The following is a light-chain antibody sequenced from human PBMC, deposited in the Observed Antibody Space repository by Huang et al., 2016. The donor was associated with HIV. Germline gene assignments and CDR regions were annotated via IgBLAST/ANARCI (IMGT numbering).Light chain of an antibody. J-gene: IGKJ1*01. CDR1: QGISTY. V-gene: IGKV1D-8*01. CDR3: QQYYSFPPT. CDR2: TAS. Sequence: VIWMTQSPSLLSASTGDRVTITCRISQGISTYLAWYQQKPGKAPELLIHTASTLQSGVPSRFSGSGSGTDFTLTISYLQSEDFATYFCQQYYSFPPTFGQGTKVEVK.